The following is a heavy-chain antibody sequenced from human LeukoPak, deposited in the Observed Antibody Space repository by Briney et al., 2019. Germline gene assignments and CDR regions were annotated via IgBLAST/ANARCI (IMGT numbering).Heavy chain of an antibody. CDR3: ARVPAVAGIDAFDI. D-gene: IGHD6-19*01. CDR2: IYTGGST. Sequence: SDTLSLTCSVSGGSISDFYWGWIRQPAGKGLEWIGRIYTGGSTHYNPSLMSRVTMSVDTSKNQFSLKLSSVTAADTAVYYCARVPAVAGIDAFDIWGQGTMVTVSS. J-gene: IGHJ3*02. CDR1: GGSISDFY. V-gene: IGHV4-4*07.